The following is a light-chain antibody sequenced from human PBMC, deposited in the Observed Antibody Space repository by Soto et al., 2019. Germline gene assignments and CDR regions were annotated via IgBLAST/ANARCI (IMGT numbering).Light chain of an antibody. J-gene: IGKJ3*01. CDR2: GAS. CDR1: QSVTTNY. Sequence: ESVLTQSPGTLSLSPGQSATLSCRASQSVTTNYLAWYQQKPGQAPRLRSYGASFRAAGMPDMFSGSGSGTDFTLTINTLEPGDFAVYFCLQYDSSPFTFGPGNTVDI. CDR3: LQYDSSPFT. V-gene: IGKV3-20*01.